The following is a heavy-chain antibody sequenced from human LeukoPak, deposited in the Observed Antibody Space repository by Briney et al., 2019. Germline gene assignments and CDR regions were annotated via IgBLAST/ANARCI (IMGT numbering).Heavy chain of an antibody. CDR2: INQDGTEK. Sequence: PGGSLRLSCAASGFPFSTYWMSWVRQAPGKGLEWVANINQDGTEKYYVDSVKGRFTISRDYAKNSLYLQMNSLRAEDTAVYYCARIDRGFYSRWTAFAFWGQGTMVTVSS. V-gene: IGHV3-7*01. D-gene: IGHD2-15*01. CDR3: ARIDRGFYSRWTAFAF. J-gene: IGHJ3*01. CDR1: GFPFSTYW.